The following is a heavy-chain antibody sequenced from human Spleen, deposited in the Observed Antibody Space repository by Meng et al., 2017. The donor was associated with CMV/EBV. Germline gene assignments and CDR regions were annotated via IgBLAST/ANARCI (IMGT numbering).Heavy chain of an antibody. Sequence: GESLKISCVASGFTFSTYAMHLVRQAPGKGLGWVAFMCFDGNSNYYADSVKGRFIISRDNPKNTLYLQMNILGAEDTTFYYCGRGGHGSYSCFDYWGQGTLVTVSS. J-gene: IGHJ4*02. V-gene: IGHV3-33*08. CDR3: GRGGHGSYSCFDY. CDR1: GFTFSTYA. D-gene: IGHD1-26*01. CDR2: MCFDGNSN.